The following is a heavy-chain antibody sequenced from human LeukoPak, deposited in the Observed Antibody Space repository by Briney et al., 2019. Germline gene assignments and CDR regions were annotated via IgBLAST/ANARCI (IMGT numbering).Heavy chain of an antibody. CDR2: IYYSGST. J-gene: IGHJ4*02. Sequence: PSETLSLTCTVSGGSISSYYWSWIRQPPGKGLEWIGYIYYSGSTNYNPSLKSRVTISVDTSKNQFSLKLSSVTAADTAVYYCARQRGGFGSSWSYPTPGYFDYWGQGTLVTVSS. V-gene: IGHV4-59*08. CDR1: GGSISSYY. D-gene: IGHD6-13*01. CDR3: ARQRGGFGSSWSYPTPGYFDY.